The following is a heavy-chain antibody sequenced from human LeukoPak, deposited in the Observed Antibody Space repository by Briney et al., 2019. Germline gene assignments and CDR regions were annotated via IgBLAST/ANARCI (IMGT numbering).Heavy chain of an antibody. CDR3: ARGLGFGYSSSWYGD. Sequence: GGSLRLSCAASGFTFSSYGMHWVRQAPGKGLEWVAVIWYDGSNKYYADSVKGRFTISRDNSKNTLYLQMNSLRAEDTAVYYCARGLGFGYSSSWYGDWGQGTLVTVSS. CDR2: IWYDGSNK. D-gene: IGHD6-13*01. V-gene: IGHV3-33*01. CDR1: GFTFSSYG. J-gene: IGHJ4*02.